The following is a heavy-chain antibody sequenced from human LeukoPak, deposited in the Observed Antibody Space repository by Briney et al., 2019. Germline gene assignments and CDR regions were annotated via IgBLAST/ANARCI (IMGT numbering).Heavy chain of an antibody. CDR1: GGSISNYY. Sequence: SETLSLTCTVSGGSISNYYWSWIRQPPGKGLEWIGRIYTTGVTNYNPSLKSRVTISVDTSKNQFSLRLSSVTAADTAVYYCARVAAIDGIAGHPDSWGQGALVTVSS. V-gene: IGHV4-4*07. CDR2: IYTTGVT. D-gene: IGHD6-6*01. J-gene: IGHJ4*02. CDR3: ARVAAIDGIAGHPDS.